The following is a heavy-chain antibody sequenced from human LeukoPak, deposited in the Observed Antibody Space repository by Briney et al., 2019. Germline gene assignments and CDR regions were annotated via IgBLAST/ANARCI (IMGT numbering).Heavy chain of an antibody. J-gene: IGHJ4*02. CDR2: INHSGST. V-gene: IGHV4-39*07. CDR3: ARGVTQGFDY. CDR1: GGSISSSSYY. D-gene: IGHD2-21*02. Sequence: SETLSLTCTVSGGSISSSSYYWSWIRQPPGKGLEWIGEINHSGSTNYNPSLKSRVTISVDTSKNQFSLKLSSVTAADTAVYYCARGVTQGFDYWGQGTLVTVSS.